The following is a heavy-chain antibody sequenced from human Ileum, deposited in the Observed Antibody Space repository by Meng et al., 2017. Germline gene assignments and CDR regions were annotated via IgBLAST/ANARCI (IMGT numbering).Heavy chain of an antibody. Sequence: HVLLADSGGGMVQLGGSLRLPCAASGFTFRTSGMHWVRQAPGKGLEWVAFIWSDGSAKYYADSVKGRFIISRDNSKNTVSLQMDSLRVADTAVYYCARDKGVTSLDTWGQGTLVTVSS. CDR2: IWSDGSAK. D-gene: IGHD3-10*01. CDR3: ARDKGVTSLDT. V-gene: IGHV3-30*02. J-gene: IGHJ5*02. CDR1: GFTFRTSG.